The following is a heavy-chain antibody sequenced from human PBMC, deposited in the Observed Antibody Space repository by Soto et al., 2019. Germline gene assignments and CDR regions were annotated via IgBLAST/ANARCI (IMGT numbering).Heavy chain of an antibody. CDR3: ARSIAAADQRIDY. Sequence: QVPLVQSGAEVKKPGASVKVSCKASGYTFTGYYMHWVRQAPGQGLEWMGWINPNSGGTNYAQKFQGWVTMTRDTSISTAYMELSRLRSDDTAVYYCARSIAAADQRIDYWGQGTLVTVSS. CDR1: GYTFTGYY. D-gene: IGHD6-13*01. V-gene: IGHV1-2*04. CDR2: INPNSGGT. J-gene: IGHJ4*02.